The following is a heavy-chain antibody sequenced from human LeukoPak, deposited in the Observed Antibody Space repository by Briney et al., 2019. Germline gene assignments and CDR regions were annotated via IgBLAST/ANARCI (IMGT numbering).Heavy chain of an antibody. D-gene: IGHD6-19*01. V-gene: IGHV1-2*02. J-gene: IGHJ4*02. Sequence: ASVTVSCKASGYTFTGYYMHWVRQAPGQGLEWMGRINPNSGGTNYAQKFQGRVTMTRDTSISTAYTELSRLRSDDTAVYYCARGDYSSGWRYYFDYWGQGTLVTVSS. CDR3: ARGDYSSGWRYYFDY. CDR1: GYTFTGYY. CDR2: INPNSGGT.